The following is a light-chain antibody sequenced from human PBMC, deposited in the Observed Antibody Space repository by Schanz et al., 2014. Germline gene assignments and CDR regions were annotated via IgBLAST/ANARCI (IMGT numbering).Light chain of an antibody. CDR3: GTWDSSLSAVL. J-gene: IGLJ2*01. Sequence: QSVLTQPPSVSAAPGQKVTISCSGSSSNIGNNYVSWYQQLPGTAPNLLIYDNNKRPSGIPDRFSGSKSGTSATLGITGLQAGDEADYFCGTWDSSLSAVLFGGGTKLTVL. CDR2: DNN. V-gene: IGLV1-51*01. CDR1: SSNIGNNY.